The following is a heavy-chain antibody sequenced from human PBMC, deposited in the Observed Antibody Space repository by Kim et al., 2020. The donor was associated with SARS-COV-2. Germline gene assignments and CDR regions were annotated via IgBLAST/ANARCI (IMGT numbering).Heavy chain of an antibody. V-gene: IGHV3-23*01. Sequence: GGSLRLSCAASGFTFSSYAMSWVRQAPGKGLEWVSAISGSGGSTYYADSVKGRFTISRDNSKNTLYLQMNSLRAEDTAVYYCAKRVEYSYGLDYFDYWGQGTLVTVSS. J-gene: IGHJ4*02. CDR2: ISGSGGST. CDR1: GFTFSSYA. D-gene: IGHD5-18*01. CDR3: AKRVEYSYGLDYFDY.